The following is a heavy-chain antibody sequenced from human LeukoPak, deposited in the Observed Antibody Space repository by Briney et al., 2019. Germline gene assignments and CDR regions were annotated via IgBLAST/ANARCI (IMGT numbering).Heavy chain of an antibody. D-gene: IGHD4-23*01. CDR3: ARLSSRLRWYHYYFDY. CDR2: IYYSGST. V-gene: IGHV4-39*01. Sequence: SETLSLTCTVSGGSISSSSYYWGWIRQPPGKGLEWIGSIYYSGSTYYNPSLKSRVTISVDTSKNQFSLKLSSVTAADTAVYYCARLSSRLRWYHYYFDYWGQGTLVTVSS. CDR1: GGSISSSSYY. J-gene: IGHJ4*02.